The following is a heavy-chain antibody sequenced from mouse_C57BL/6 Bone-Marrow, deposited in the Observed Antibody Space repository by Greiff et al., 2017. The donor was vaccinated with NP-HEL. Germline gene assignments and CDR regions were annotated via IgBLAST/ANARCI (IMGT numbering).Heavy chain of an antibody. CDR2: IDPEDGET. D-gene: IGHD1-1*01. CDR3: ASDITTVVATYYAMDY. V-gene: IGHV14-2*01. CDR1: GFNIKDYY. Sequence: EVQGVESGAELVKPGASVKLSCTASGFNIKDYYMHWVKQRTEQGLEWIGRIDPEDGETKYAPKFQGKATITADTSSNTAYLQLSSLTSEDTAVYYCASDITTVVATYYAMDYWGQGTSVTVSS. J-gene: IGHJ4*01.